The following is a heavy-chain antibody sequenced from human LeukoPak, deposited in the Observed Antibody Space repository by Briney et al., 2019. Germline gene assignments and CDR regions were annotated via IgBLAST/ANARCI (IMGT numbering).Heavy chain of an antibody. CDR3: ASYPFDGYNYYFDY. V-gene: IGHV4-59*01. CDR2: IYYSGSS. J-gene: IGHJ4*02. CDR1: GASISSYY. Sequence: SETLSLTCTVSGASISSYYWSWIRQPPGKGLEWIGYIYYSGSSNYNPSLKSRVTISVDTSRNQFSLKLSSVTAADTAVYYCASYPFDGYNYYFDYWGQGTLVTVSS. D-gene: IGHD5-24*01.